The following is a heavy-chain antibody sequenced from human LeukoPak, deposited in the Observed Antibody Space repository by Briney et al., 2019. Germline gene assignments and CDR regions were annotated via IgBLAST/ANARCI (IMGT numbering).Heavy chain of an antibody. CDR3: ASGKLVRFDAFDI. D-gene: IGHD6-13*01. CDR1: GFTFSSYW. V-gene: IGHV3-74*01. Sequence: HTGGSLRLSCVVSGFTFSSYWMHWVRQAPGKGLVWVSRINSDGSSTSYADSVKGRFTISRDNAKNTLYLQMNSLRAEDTAVYYCASGKLVRFDAFDIWGQGTMVTVSS. J-gene: IGHJ3*02. CDR2: INSDGSST.